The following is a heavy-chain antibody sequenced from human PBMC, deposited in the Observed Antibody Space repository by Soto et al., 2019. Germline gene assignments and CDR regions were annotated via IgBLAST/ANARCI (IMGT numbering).Heavy chain of an antibody. CDR1: GGSISSYY. J-gene: IGHJ3*02. D-gene: IGHD1-20*01. V-gene: IGHV4-59*08. CDR3: ARHIIGDNWNGNDAFDI. Sequence: SETLSLTCTVSGGSISSYYWSWIRQPPGKGLEWIGYIYYSGSTNYNPSLKSRVTISVDTSKNQFSLKLSSVTAADTAVYYCARHIIGDNWNGNDAFDIWGQGTMVTVSS. CDR2: IYYSGST.